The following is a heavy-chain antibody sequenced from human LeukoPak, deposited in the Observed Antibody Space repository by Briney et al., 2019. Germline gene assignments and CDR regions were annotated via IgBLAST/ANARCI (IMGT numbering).Heavy chain of an antibody. Sequence: GGSLRLSCGASGFTFSSFEMDWVRQAPGKGLEWVSYISGSGSTKYYADSVRGRFTISRDNAKNSLYLQMNSLRVEDTAVYYCARDQNWSPDWWGQGTLVTVSS. V-gene: IGHV3-48*03. J-gene: IGHJ4*02. CDR3: ARDQNWSPDW. D-gene: IGHD1-1*01. CDR1: GFTFSSFE. CDR2: ISGSGSTK.